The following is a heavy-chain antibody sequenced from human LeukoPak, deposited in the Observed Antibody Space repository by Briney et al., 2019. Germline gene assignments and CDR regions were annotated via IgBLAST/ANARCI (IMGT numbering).Heavy chain of an antibody. V-gene: IGHV3-48*04. Sequence: GGSLRLSCAASGFTFSSYSMNWVRQAPGKGLEWVSYISSSSSTIYYADSVKGRFTISRDNAKNSLYLQMNSLRAEDTAVYYCAREGYSYGYHAYYYYYYMGVWGKGTTVTVSS. CDR3: AREGYSYGYHAYYYYYYMGV. J-gene: IGHJ6*03. CDR2: ISSSSSTI. CDR1: GFTFSSYS. D-gene: IGHD5-18*01.